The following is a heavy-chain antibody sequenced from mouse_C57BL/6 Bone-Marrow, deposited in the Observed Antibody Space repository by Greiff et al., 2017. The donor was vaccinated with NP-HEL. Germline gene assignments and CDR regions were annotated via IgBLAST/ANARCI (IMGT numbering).Heavy chain of an antibody. D-gene: IGHD1-1*01. CDR1: GYAFSSSW. CDR3: ASYGSSYCWFAY. V-gene: IGHV1-82*01. CDR2: IYPGDGDT. J-gene: IGHJ3*01. Sequence: LVESGPELVKPGASVKISCKASGYAFSSSWMNWVKQRPGKGLEWIGRIYPGDGDTNYNGKFKGKATLTADKSSSTAYMQLSSLTSEDSAVYFCASYGSSYCWFAYWGQGTLVTVSA.